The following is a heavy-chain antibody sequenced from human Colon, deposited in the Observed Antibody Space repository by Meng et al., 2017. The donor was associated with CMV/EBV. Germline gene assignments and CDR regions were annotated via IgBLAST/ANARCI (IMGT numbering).Heavy chain of an antibody. J-gene: IGHJ5*02. CDR1: GGSISRSSYY. D-gene: IGHD2/OR15-2a*01. V-gene: IGHV4-61*01. Sequence: GSLRLTCTVSGGSISRSSYYWSWIRRRPGKGLEWIGFIYYNGNTDYNPSLKSRLTISIDTSKNQFFLNLRSVTAADTAMYHCVKIEGRCDSQSCSYYRWFDPWGQGILVTVSS. CDR2: IYYNGNT. CDR3: VKIEGRCDSQSCSYYRWFDP.